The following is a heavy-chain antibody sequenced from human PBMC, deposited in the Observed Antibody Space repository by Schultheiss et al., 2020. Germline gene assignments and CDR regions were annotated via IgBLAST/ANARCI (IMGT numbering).Heavy chain of an antibody. V-gene: IGHV3-9*01. CDR3: AKGALEMATITFLDY. D-gene: IGHD5-24*01. J-gene: IGHJ4*02. CDR2: ISWNSGSI. CDR1: GFTFDDYA. Sequence: GGSLRLSCAASGFTFDDYAMHWVRQAPGKGLEWVSGISWNSGSIGYADSVKGRFTISRDNAKNSLYLQMNSLRAEDTAVYYCAKGALEMATITFLDYWGQGTLVTGSS.